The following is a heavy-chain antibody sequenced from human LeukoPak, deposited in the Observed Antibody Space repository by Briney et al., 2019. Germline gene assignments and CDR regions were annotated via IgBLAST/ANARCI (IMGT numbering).Heavy chain of an antibody. CDR2: RHKRESG. CDR3: ATDRPAQAHSDSSGGAFDI. V-gene: IGHV4-38-2*02. D-gene: IGHD3-22*01. Sequence: SETLSLTCAVSHSPITNRNYWAWIRQAPGEGLEWIGSRHKRESGYYNPSLNSRFTMSVTTSRNHVSLSLSSVTVADTAVYFCATDRPAQAHSDSSGGAFDIWGQGTVVTVSS. J-gene: IGHJ3*02. CDR1: HSPITNRNY.